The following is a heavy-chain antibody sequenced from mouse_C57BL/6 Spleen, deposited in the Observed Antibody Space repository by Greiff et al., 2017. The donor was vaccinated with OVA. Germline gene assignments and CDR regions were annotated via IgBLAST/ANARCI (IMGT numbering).Heavy chain of an antibody. V-gene: IGHV5-17*01. Sequence: EVQGVESGGGLVKPGGSLKLSCAASGFTFSDYGMHWVRQAPEKGLEWVAYISSGSSTFYYADTVKGRFTISRDNAKNTLFLQMASLRSEDTAMYYCAKGVLQGAMDYWGQGTSVTVSS. D-gene: IGHD1-1*01. J-gene: IGHJ4*01. CDR3: AKGVLQGAMDY. CDR1: GFTFSDYG. CDR2: ISSGSSTF.